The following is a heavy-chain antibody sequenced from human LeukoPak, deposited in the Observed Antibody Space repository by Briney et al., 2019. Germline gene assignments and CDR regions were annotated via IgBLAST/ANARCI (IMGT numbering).Heavy chain of an antibody. Sequence: PSQSLSLTCAISGDSVSSNSAAWNWIRQSPSRGLEWLGRIHYESKWYNDYAVSVKSRLTINPDTSKNQFSLQLNSVTPEDTAVYYCARSGSGSSSWSSFDYWGQGALVTVSS. J-gene: IGHJ4*02. CDR2: IHYESKWYN. CDR3: ARSGSGSSSWSSFDY. CDR1: GDSVSSNSAA. D-gene: IGHD6-13*01. V-gene: IGHV6-1*01.